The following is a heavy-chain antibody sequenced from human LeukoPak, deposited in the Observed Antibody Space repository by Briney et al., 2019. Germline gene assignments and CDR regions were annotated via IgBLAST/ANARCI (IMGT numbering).Heavy chain of an antibody. V-gene: IGHV3-23*01. CDR1: GFTFSSYA. CDR3: AKGVLLGYRYTHTDY. Sequence: PTGGSLRLSCAASGFTFSSYAMSWVRQAPGKGLEWVSAISGSGGSTYYADSVKGRFTISRDNSKNTLYLQMNSLRAEDTAVYYCAKGVLLGYRYTHTDYWGQGTLVTVSS. D-gene: IGHD3-16*02. J-gene: IGHJ4*02. CDR2: ISGSGGST.